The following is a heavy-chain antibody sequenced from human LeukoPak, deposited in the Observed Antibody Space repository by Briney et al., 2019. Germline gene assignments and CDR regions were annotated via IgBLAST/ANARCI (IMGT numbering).Heavy chain of an antibody. CDR1: GFTFSSYA. V-gene: IGHV3-23*01. CDR2: ISGSGGST. Sequence: GGSLRLSCAASGFTFSSYAMSWVRQAPGKGLEWVSAISGSGGSTYYADSVKGRFTISRDNSKNTLYLQMNSLRAEDTAVYYCAKAPRLYCTNGVCYKDYWGQGTLVTVSS. J-gene: IGHJ4*02. D-gene: IGHD2-8*01. CDR3: AKAPRLYCTNGVCYKDY.